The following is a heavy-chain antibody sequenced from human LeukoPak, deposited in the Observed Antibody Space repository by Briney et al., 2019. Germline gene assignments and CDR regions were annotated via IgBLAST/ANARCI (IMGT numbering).Heavy chain of an antibody. CDR2: ISSSGSTI. J-gene: IGHJ4*02. Sequence: GGSLRLSCAASGFTFSDYYMSWIRQAPGKGLEWVSYISSSGSTIYYADSVKGRFTISRDNAKSSLYLQMNSLRAEDTAVYYCARGKYSSGWYYRVGFDYWGQGTLVTVSS. CDR1: GFTFSDYY. V-gene: IGHV3-11*01. CDR3: ARGKYSSGWYYRVGFDY. D-gene: IGHD6-19*01.